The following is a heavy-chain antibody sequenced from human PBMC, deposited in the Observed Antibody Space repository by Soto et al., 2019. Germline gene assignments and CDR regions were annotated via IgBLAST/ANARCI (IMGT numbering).Heavy chain of an antibody. V-gene: IGHV4-39*01. CDR1: GGSISSSSYY. D-gene: IGHD2-2*01. CDR2: IYYSGST. CDR3: ARQDCSSTSCSVRKNYYYGMDV. J-gene: IGHJ6*02. Sequence: QLQLQESGPGLVKPSETLSLTCTVSGGSISSSSYYWGWIRQPPGKGLEWIGSIYYSGSTYYNPSLKSRVTISVDTSKNQFSLKLSSVTAADTAVYYCARQDCSSTSCSVRKNYYYGMDVWGQGTTVTVSS.